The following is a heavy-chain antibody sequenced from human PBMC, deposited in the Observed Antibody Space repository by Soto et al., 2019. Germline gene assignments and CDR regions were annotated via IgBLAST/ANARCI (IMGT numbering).Heavy chain of an antibody. CDR2: MNPNSGNT. V-gene: IGHV1-8*01. Sequence: GASVKVSCKACGCTFTSYDINWVRQATGQGLEWMGWMNPNSGNTGYAQKFQGRVTMTRNTSISTAYMELSSLRSEDTAVYYCARWVTMVRGVIPGYYGMDVWGQGTTVTVS. CDR3: ARWVTMVRGVIPGYYGMDV. D-gene: IGHD3-10*01. J-gene: IGHJ6*02. CDR1: GCTFTSYD.